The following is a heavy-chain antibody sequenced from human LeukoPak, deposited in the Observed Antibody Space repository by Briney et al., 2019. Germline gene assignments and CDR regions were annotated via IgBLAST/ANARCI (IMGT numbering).Heavy chain of an antibody. Sequence: SETLSLTCTVSGGSISSSSYYWGWIRQPPGKGLEWIGSIYYSGSTYYNPSLKSRVTISVDTSKNQFSLKLSSVTAADTAAYYCARPDYGDYLFDYWGQGTLVTVSS. CDR1: GGSISSSSYY. D-gene: IGHD4-17*01. CDR3: ARPDYGDYLFDY. CDR2: IYYSGST. J-gene: IGHJ4*02. V-gene: IGHV4-39*01.